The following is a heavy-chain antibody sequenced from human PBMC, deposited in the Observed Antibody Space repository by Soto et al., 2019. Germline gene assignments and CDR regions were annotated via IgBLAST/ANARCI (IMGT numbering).Heavy chain of an antibody. CDR2: IIRTVEGGAT. Sequence: EVQLVESGGGLVEPGGSLRLSCVVSGFTFSSAWMNWVRQAPGKGLEWVGRIIRTVEGGATDFAAPVKGRFTISRDDSRNTLYLQMNSLKTDDTVVYFCFGGIGEVRYWGQGTLVTVSS. J-gene: IGHJ4*02. V-gene: IGHV3-15*07. CDR1: GFTFSSAW. CDR3: FGGIGEVRY. D-gene: IGHD3-10*01.